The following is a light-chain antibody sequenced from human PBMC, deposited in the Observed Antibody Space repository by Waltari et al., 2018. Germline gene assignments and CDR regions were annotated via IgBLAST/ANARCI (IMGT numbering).Light chain of an antibody. V-gene: IGLV2-14*01. CDR2: DVN. CDR3: NSYTTSSTRV. Sequence: QSALTKPASVSGSPGQSLTISCTGTSTDGGGSDYVSWYQHHPDKAPKLLISDVNNRPSGVSSRFSGSKSGNTASLTISGLQAEDEADYYCNSYTTSSTRVFGGGTKLTVL. CDR1: STDGGGSDY. J-gene: IGLJ3*02.